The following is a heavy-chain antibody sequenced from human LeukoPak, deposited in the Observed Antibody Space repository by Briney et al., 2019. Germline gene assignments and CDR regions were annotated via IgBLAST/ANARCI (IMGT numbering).Heavy chain of an antibody. J-gene: IGHJ4*02. Sequence: PSETLSLTCTVSGGSISSSSYYWGWIRQPPGKGLEWIGSIYYSGSTYYNPSLKSRVTISVDTSKNQFSLKLSSVTAADTAVYYCARGSGARDNSGYRFDYWGQGTLVTVSS. CDR2: IYYSGST. CDR3: ARGSGARDNSGYRFDY. D-gene: IGHD3-22*01. V-gene: IGHV4-39*07. CDR1: GGSISSSSYY.